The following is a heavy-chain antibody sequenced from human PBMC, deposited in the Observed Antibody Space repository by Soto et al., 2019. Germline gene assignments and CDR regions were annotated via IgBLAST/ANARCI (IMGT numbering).Heavy chain of an antibody. CDR1: GFTFSSYA. V-gene: IGHV3-64*01. D-gene: IGHD2-21*02. CDR2: ISSNGGST. Sequence: PGGSLRLSCGASGFTFSSYAMHWVRQAPGKGLEYVSAISSNGGSTYYANSVKGRFTISRDNSKNTLYLQMGSLRAEDMAVYYCATGVTYYYMDVWGKGTTVTVSS. CDR3: ATGVTYYYMDV. J-gene: IGHJ6*03.